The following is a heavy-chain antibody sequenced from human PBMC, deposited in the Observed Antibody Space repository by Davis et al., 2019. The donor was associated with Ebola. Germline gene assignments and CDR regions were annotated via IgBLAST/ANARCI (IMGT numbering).Heavy chain of an antibody. D-gene: IGHD3-16*02. J-gene: IGHJ6*04. V-gene: IGHV4-39*07. CDR1: GGSISSSSYY. CDR3: ARVRYYPFYYGMDV. CDR2: LYYSGST. Sequence: SETLSLTCTVSGGSISSSSYYWGWIRQPPGKGLEWIGNLYYSGSTYYNPSLKSRVTISVDTSKNQFSLKLSSVTAADTAVYYCARVRYYPFYYGMDVWGKGTTVTVSS.